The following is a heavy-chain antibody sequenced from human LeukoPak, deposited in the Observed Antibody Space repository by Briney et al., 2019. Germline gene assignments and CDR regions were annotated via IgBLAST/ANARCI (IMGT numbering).Heavy chain of an antibody. CDR2: ISSNGGST. CDR1: GFTFSSYA. V-gene: IGHV3-64*01. CDR3: AKFQANYYDSSGYGCFDY. D-gene: IGHD3-22*01. J-gene: IGHJ4*02. Sequence: GGSLRLSCAASGFTFSSYAMHWVRQAPGKGLEYVSAISSNGGSTYYANSVKGRFTISRDNSKNTMYLQMNSLRAEDTAVYYCAKFQANYYDSSGYGCFDYWGQGTLVTVSS.